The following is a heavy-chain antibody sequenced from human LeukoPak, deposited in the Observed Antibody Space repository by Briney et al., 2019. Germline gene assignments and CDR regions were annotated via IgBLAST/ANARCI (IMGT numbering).Heavy chain of an antibody. J-gene: IGHJ5*02. CDR2: INPNSGGT. CDR3: ARSQGVGHKTNWFDP. CDR1: GYTFTGYY. V-gene: IGHV1-2*02. D-gene: IGHD2-15*01. Sequence: GASVKVSCKASGYTFTGYYMHWVRQAPGQGLEWMGWINPNSGGTNYAQKFQGRVTMTRDTSISTAYMELSRLRSDDTAVYYCARSQGVGHKTNWFDPWGQGTLVTVSS.